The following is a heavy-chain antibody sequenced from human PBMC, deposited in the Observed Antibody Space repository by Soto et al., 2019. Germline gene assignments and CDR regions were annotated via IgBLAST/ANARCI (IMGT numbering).Heavy chain of an antibody. Sequence: QVQLVESGGGLVKPGGSLRLSCAASGFTFSDYYMSWIRQAPGKGLEWVSYISSSSSYTNYADSVKGRFTISRDNAKNSMYLQRNSLGAEDTAVYYGAGGGGGFGELLPLDYWGQGTLVTVSS. J-gene: IGHJ4*02. D-gene: IGHD3-10*01. V-gene: IGHV3-11*05. CDR3: AGGGGGFGELLPLDY. CDR2: ISSSSSYT. CDR1: GFTFSDYY.